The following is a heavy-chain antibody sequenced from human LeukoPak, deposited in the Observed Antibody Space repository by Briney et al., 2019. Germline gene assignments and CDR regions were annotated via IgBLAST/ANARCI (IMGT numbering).Heavy chain of an antibody. V-gene: IGHV4-34*01. CDR2: INHSGST. CDR1: GGSFSGYY. CDR3: ARDLGYSGSYYFDY. J-gene: IGHJ4*02. Sequence: PSETLSLTCADYGGSFSGYYWSWIRRPPGKGLECIGEINHSGSTNYNPSLKSRVTISVDTSKNQFSLKLSSVTAADTAVYYCARDLGYSGSYYFDYWGQGTLVTVSS. D-gene: IGHD1-26*01.